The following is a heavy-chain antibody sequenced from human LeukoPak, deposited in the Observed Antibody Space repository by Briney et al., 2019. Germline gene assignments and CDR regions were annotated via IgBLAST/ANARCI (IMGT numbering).Heavy chain of an antibody. J-gene: IGHJ4*02. Sequence: ASVKVSCKASGDTFTSYGISWVRQAPGQGLEWMGWISAYNGNTNYAQNLQGRVTMTTDTSTSKAYMELRSLRSDDRAVYYCARGGFRGNTMYHFDYWGQGNLVTVSS. CDR3: ARGGFRGNTMYHFDY. CDR1: GDTFTSYG. V-gene: IGHV1-18*01. CDR2: ISAYNGNT. D-gene: IGHD4-23*01.